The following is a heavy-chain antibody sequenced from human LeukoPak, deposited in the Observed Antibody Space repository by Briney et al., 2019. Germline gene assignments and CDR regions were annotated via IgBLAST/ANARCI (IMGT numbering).Heavy chain of an antibody. CDR1: GGSISSSNW. CDR2: IYHSGST. CDR3: AVGGVYLRGGAEAFDI. V-gene: IGHV4-4*02. J-gene: IGHJ3*02. Sequence: PSEILSLTCAVSGGSISSSNWWSWVRQPPGKGLEWIGEIYHSGSTNYNPSLKSRVTISVDKSKNQFSLKLSSVTAADTAVYYCAVGGVYLRGGAEAFDIWGQGTMVTVSS. D-gene: IGHD3-10*01.